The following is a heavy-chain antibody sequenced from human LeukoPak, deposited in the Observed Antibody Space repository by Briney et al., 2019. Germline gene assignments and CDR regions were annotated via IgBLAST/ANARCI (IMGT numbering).Heavy chain of an antibody. CDR2: ISSSSSYI. J-gene: IGHJ5*02. D-gene: IGHD2-2*01. CDR3: ARDSSGSLVPAAIRRFDP. Sequence: PGGSLRLSCAASGFTFSSYSMNWVRQAPGKGLEWVSSISSSSSYIYYADSVKGRFTISRDNAKNSLYLQMNSLRAEDTAVYYCARDSSGSLVPAAIRRFDPWGQGTLVTVSS. V-gene: IGHV3-21*01. CDR1: GFTFSSYS.